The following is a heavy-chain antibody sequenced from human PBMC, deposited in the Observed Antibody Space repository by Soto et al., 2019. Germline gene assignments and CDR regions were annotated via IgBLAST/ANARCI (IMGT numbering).Heavy chain of an antibody. CDR3: ARDGRYCGSSSCYVGLYNWFDP. CDR2: IIPIFGTA. D-gene: IGHD2-2*01. V-gene: IGHV1-69*13. J-gene: IGHJ5*02. Sequence: SVKVSCKASGGTFSSCGISWVRQAPGQGLEWMGGIIPIFGTADYAQKFQGRLTITADESTTTACMEMSSLRSEDTAVYYCARDGRYCGSSSCYVGLYNWFDPWGQGTLVTVSS. CDR1: GGTFSSCG.